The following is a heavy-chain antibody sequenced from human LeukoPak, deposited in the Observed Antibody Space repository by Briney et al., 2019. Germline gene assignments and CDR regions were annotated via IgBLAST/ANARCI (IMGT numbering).Heavy chain of an antibody. CDR3: ARAPSEIGGYYPEYFRH. CDR2: IKSDGGT. CDR1: GFTFSTHW. V-gene: IGHV3-74*01. J-gene: IGHJ1*01. D-gene: IGHD3-22*01. Sequence: SGGSLRLSCAASGFTFSTHWMHWVRQAPGKGLVWVSRIKSDGGTNYADSVKGRFTISRDNAKKTVSLQMNSLRPEDTGVYYCARAPSEIGGYYPEYFRHWGQGTLVTVSS.